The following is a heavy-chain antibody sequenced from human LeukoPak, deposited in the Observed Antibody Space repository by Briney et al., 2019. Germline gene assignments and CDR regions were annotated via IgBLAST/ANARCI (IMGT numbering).Heavy chain of an antibody. J-gene: IGHJ5*02. D-gene: IGHD6-13*01. CDR1: GFTFSNYA. V-gene: IGHV3-23*01. CDR2: ISGSASST. Sequence: GGSLRLSCAASGFTFSNYAMSWVRQAPGKGLEWVSAISGSASSTYHADSVKGRFTISRDNSKNTLYLQMNSLRAEDTAVYYCAKGYSSSWYWFDPWGQGTLVTVSS. CDR3: AKGYSSSWYWFDP.